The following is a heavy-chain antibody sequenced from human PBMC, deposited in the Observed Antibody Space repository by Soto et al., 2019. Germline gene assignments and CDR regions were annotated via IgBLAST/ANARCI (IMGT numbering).Heavy chain of an antibody. J-gene: IGHJ4*02. V-gene: IGHV1-3*01. CDR1: GYTFTSYA. Sequence: ASVKVSCKASGYTFTSYAMHWVRQAPRQRLEWMGWINAGNGNTKYSQKFQGRVTITRDTSASTAYMELSSLRSEDTAVYYCARDSLYCSGGSCPAFDYWGQGTLVTVSS. D-gene: IGHD2-15*01. CDR2: INAGNGNT. CDR3: ARDSLYCSGGSCPAFDY.